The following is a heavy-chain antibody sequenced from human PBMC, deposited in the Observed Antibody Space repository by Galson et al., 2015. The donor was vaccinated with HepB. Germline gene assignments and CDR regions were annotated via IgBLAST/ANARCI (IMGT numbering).Heavy chain of an antibody. J-gene: IGHJ6*03. CDR3: AKDGEKATMFDYYYYMDV. Sequence: SLRLSCAASGFTFSSYGMHWVRQAPGKGLEWMAVISYDGSKKYYADSVKGRFTISRDNSKNTLCLQMNSLRAEDTAVYYCAKDGEKATMFDYYYYMDVLGKGTTGTVSS. V-gene: IGHV3-30*18. CDR2: ISYDGSKK. D-gene: IGHD5-24*01. CDR1: GFTFSSYG.